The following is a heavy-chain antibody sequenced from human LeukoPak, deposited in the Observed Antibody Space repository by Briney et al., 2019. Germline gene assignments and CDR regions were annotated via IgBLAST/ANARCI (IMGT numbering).Heavy chain of an antibody. CDR1: GFTFSSYG. D-gene: IGHD5-18*01. V-gene: IGHV3-33*01. J-gene: IGHJ3*02. Sequence: PGGSLRLSCAASGFTFSSYGMHWVRQAPGKGLEWVAVIWYDGSNKYYADSVKGRFTISRDNSKNTLYLQMNSLRAEDTAVYYCARDNGGWILDAFDIWGQGTMVTVSS. CDR3: ARDNGGWILDAFDI. CDR2: IWYDGSNK.